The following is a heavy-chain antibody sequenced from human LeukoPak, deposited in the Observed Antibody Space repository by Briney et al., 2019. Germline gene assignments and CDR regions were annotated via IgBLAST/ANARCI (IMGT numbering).Heavy chain of an antibody. D-gene: IGHD6-19*01. J-gene: IGHJ4*02. CDR1: GFTFSSYE. V-gene: IGHV3-48*03. Sequence: GGSLRLPCAASGFTFSSYEMNWVRQAPGKGLEWVSYISSSGSTIYYADSVKGRFTISRDNAKNSLYLQMNSLGAEDTAVYYCARVAGYSSGWLAFDYWGQGTLVTVSS. CDR3: ARVAGYSSGWLAFDY. CDR2: ISSSGSTI.